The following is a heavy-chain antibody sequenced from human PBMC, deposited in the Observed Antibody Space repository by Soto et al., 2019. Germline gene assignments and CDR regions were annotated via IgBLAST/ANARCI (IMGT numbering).Heavy chain of an antibody. Sequence: QVQLVESGGGVVQPGRSLRLSCAASGFTFSSYGMHWVRQAPGKRLEWVAVIWYDGSNKYYADSVKGRFTISRDNSKNTLYLQMNSLRAEDTAVYYCAREAFQQPFFDYWGQGTLVTVSS. CDR1: GFTFSSYG. V-gene: IGHV3-33*01. D-gene: IGHD6-13*01. CDR2: IWYDGSNK. CDR3: AREAFQQPFFDY. J-gene: IGHJ4*02.